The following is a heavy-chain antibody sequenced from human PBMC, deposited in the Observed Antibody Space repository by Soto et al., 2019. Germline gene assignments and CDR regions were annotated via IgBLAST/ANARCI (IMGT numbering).Heavy chain of an antibody. CDR2: ISASGSRT. Sequence: GGSLRLSCAASGFIFNNYAMSWVRQAPGKGLEWVSGISASGSRTFYADSVKGRFTVSRSFSKNTLSLQMDSLRAEDTAVYFCGKDPNGDYVGGFEFWGPGTMVT. D-gene: IGHD4-17*01. V-gene: IGHV3-23*01. CDR1: GFIFNNYA. J-gene: IGHJ3*01. CDR3: GKDPNGDYVGGFEF.